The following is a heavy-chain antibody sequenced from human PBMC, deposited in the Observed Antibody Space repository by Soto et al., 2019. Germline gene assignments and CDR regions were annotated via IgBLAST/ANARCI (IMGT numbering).Heavy chain of an antibody. CDR2: IYYSGST. Sequence: PSETLSLTCTVSGGSISSYYWSWIRQPPGKGLEWIGYIYYSGSTNYNPSLKSRVTISVDTSKNQFSLKLSSVTAADTAVYYCARHAPQEGAFDIWGQGTMVTVSS. CDR3: ARHAPQEGAFDI. J-gene: IGHJ3*02. CDR1: GGSISSYY. V-gene: IGHV4-59*08.